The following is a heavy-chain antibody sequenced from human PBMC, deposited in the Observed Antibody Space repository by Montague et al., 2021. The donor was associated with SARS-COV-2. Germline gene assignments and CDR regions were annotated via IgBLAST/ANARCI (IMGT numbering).Heavy chain of an antibody. V-gene: IGHV6-1*01. J-gene: IGHJ6*02. D-gene: IGHD5-18*01. CDR3: ARDTRIRLWFDRDYYYGMDV. CDR1: GDSVSSNSAA. Sequence: CAISGDSVSSNSAAWNWIRQSPPRGLEWLGRTYYRSKWYNDYAVSVKSRITINPDTSKNQFSLQLNSVTPEDTAVYYCARDTRIRLWFDRDYYYGMDVWGQGTTVTVSS. CDR2: TYYRSKWYN.